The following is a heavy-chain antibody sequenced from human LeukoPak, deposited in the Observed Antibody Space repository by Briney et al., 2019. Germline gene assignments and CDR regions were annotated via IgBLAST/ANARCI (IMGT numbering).Heavy chain of an antibody. CDR3: ASHYRYAFDI. CDR1: GGSISSYY. D-gene: IGHD3-16*02. Sequence: PSETLSLTCTVSGGSISSYYWSWIRQPPGKGLEWIGYIYYSGSTNYNPSLKTRITISVDTSKNQFSLKLTSVTAADTAVYYCASHYRYAFDIWGQGTLVTVSS. CDR2: IYYSGST. J-gene: IGHJ3*02. V-gene: IGHV4-59*08.